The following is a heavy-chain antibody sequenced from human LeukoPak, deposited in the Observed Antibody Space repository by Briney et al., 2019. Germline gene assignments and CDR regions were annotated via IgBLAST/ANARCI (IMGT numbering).Heavy chain of an antibody. V-gene: IGHV3-30*04. J-gene: IGHJ6*03. Sequence: PGRSLRLSCAASGFTFSSYAMHWVRQAPGKGLEWVAVISYDGSNKYYADSVKGRFTISRDNSKSTLYLQMNSLGASDTAFYYCALFGDPTHYYYMDVWGKGTTVTISS. D-gene: IGHD3-10*01. CDR1: GFTFSSYA. CDR2: ISYDGSNK. CDR3: ALFGDPTHYYYMDV.